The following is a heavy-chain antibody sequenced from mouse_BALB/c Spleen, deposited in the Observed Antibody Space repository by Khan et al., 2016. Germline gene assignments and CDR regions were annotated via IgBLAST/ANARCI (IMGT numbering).Heavy chain of an antibody. V-gene: IGHV5-6-5*01. CDR1: GFTFSSYA. J-gene: IGHJ2*02. Sequence: EVELVESGGGLVKPGGSLKLSCAASGFTFSSYAMSWVRQTPEKRLEWVASISSGGSTYYPDSVKGRFTISRDNARNILNLQMSSLRSEDTAMYCSGREDNGNNGDDVDYWGQGTSLTVPS. CDR2: ISSGGST. D-gene: IGHD2-1*01. CDR3: GREDNGNNGDDVDY.